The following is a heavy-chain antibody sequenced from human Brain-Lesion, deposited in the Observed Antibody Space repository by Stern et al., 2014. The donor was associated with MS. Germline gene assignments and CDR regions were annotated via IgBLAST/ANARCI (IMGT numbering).Heavy chain of an antibody. J-gene: IGHJ4*02. CDR1: GGSISSSNW. Sequence: VQLVESGPGLVKPSGTLSLTCAVSGGSISSSNWWSWVRPSPGKGLEWVGESVHGGSPIYTPPLKRRVTVSVDKPKTRFPLTLRSVTAADTAVYFCARFPASRPHVFDSWGQGTLVTVSS. D-gene: IGHD6-13*01. V-gene: IGHV4-4*02. CDR3: ARFPASRPHVFDS. CDR2: SVHGGSP.